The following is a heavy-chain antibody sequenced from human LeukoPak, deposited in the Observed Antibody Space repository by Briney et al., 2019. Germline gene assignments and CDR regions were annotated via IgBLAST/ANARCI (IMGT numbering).Heavy chain of an antibody. D-gene: IGHD6-19*01. V-gene: IGHV3-48*03. CDR1: GFTFSSYE. Sequence: GGSLRLSCAASGFTFSSYEMNWVRQAPGKGLEWVSYISSGGSTIYYADSVKGRFTISRDNSKNMMYLQMNSLRAEDTAVYYCARDSSGWSKNYWGQGTLVTVSS. CDR2: ISSGGSTI. CDR3: ARDSSGWSKNY. J-gene: IGHJ4*02.